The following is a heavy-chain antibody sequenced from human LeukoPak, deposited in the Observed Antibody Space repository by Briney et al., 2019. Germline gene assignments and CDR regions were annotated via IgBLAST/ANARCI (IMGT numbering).Heavy chain of an antibody. D-gene: IGHD5-18*01. J-gene: IGHJ2*01. V-gene: IGHV3-48*03. CDR2: ISGSGATK. Sequence: GGSLRLSCAASGFASGFTFSTYEMNWVRQAPGKGLEWLSHISGSGATKYHADSVKGRFIISRDNARNSLYLQMNSVRVEDTAIYYCARDESAYSYGFHWYFDLWGRGTLVTVSS. CDR3: ARDESAYSYGFHWYFDL. CDR1: GFTFSTYE.